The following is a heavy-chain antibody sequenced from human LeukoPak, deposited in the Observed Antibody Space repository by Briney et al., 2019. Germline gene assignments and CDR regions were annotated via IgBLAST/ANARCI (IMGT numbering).Heavy chain of an antibody. D-gene: IGHD3-22*01. V-gene: IGHV1-2*02. CDR1: GYTFTGYY. J-gene: IGHJ3*02. Sequence: ASVKVSCKASGYTFTGYYMHWVRQAPGQGLEWMGWINPNSGGTNYAQKFQGRVTMTRDTSISTAYMELSRLRSDDTAVYYCARDSPMIHAFDIWGQGTMVTVSS. CDR2: INPNSGGT. CDR3: ARDSPMIHAFDI.